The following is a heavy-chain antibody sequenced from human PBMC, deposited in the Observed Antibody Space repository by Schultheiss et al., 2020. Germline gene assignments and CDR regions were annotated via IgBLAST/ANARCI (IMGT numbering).Heavy chain of an antibody. Sequence: SETLSLTCAVSGGSISSSNWWSWVRQPPGKGLEWIGEIYHSGSTYYNPSLKSRVTISVDTSKNQFSLKLSSVTAADTAVYYCARGVGATGDYWGQGTLVTVSS. J-gene: IGHJ4*02. CDR1: GGSISSSNW. CDR3: ARGVGATGDY. V-gene: IGHV4-4*02. CDR2: IYHSGST. D-gene: IGHD1-26*01.